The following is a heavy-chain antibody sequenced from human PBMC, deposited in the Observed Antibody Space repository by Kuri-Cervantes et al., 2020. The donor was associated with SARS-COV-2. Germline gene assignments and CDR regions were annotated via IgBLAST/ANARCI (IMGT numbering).Heavy chain of an antibody. Sequence: GGSLRLSCAASGFTFDDYAMHWVRQAPGKGLEWVADIKKDGSEMNYVDSLRGRFTISRDNAENSVYLQLNGLRVEDTAVYYCARDSPLERYCSSTSCYRSYYGMDVWGQGTTVTVSS. D-gene: IGHD2-2*02. V-gene: IGHV3-7*03. CDR1: GFTFDDYA. CDR3: ARDSPLERYCSSTSCYRSYYGMDV. J-gene: IGHJ6*02. CDR2: IKKDGSEM.